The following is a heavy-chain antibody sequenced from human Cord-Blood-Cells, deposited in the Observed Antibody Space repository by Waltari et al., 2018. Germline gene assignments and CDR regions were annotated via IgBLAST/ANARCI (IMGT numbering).Heavy chain of an antibody. V-gene: IGHV3-23*01. CDR2: ISGSGGST. D-gene: IGHD6-19*01. J-gene: IGHJ4*02. CDR1: GFTVSSYA. Sequence: EVQLLESGGGLVQPGGSLRLSCADYGFTVSSYALSWVRQAPGKGLEWVSAISGSGGSTYYADSVKGRFTISRDNSKNTLYLQMNSLRAEDTAVYYCAKDIWLVHDGYFDYWGQGTLVTVSS. CDR3: AKDIWLVHDGYFDY.